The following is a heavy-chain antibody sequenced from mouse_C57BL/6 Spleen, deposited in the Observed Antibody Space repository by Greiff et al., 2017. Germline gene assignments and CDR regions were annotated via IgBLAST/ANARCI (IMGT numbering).Heavy chain of an antibody. CDR1: GYAFSSSW. V-gene: IGHV1-82*01. J-gene: IGHJ3*01. D-gene: IGHD2-5*01. CDR3: AREGSKGAY. CDR2: IYPGDGDT. Sequence: QVHVKQSGPELVKPGASVKISCTASGYAFSSSWMNWVKQRPGKGLEWIGRIYPGDGDTNYTAKFKGKATLTANNSSSTAYMQLSSLTAEDSAVYFCAREGSKGAYWGQGTLVTVAA.